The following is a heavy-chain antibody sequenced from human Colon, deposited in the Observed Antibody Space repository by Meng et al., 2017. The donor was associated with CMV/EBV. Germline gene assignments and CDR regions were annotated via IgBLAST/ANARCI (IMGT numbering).Heavy chain of an antibody. J-gene: IGHJ4*02. V-gene: IGHV3-7*01. CDR3: ARDRCSSTSCFLDY. CDR1: RFTFSSYE. Sequence: GESLKISCAASRFTFSSYEMHWVRQAPGKGLEWVANIKQDGSEKYYVDSVKGRFTISRDNAKNSLFLQMNSLRAEDTAVYYCARDRCSSTSCFLDYWGQGTLVTVSS. D-gene: IGHD2-2*01. CDR2: IKQDGSEK.